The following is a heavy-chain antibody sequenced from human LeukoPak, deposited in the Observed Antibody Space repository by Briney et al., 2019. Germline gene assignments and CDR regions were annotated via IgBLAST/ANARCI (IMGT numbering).Heavy chain of an antibody. D-gene: IGHD3/OR15-3a*01. CDR1: GLTFSSYA. J-gene: IGHJ4*02. V-gene: IGHV3-23*01. CDR3: ARDFRPGLVPSFDY. Sequence: GGALRLSCAASGLTFSSYAVSWVRRAPGKGLEWVSHITGSGDTTYYGDPVKGRFTISRDNSENALYLQMSSLRAEDTAVYYCARDFRPGLVPSFDYWGQGTLVTVSS. CDR2: ITGSGDTT.